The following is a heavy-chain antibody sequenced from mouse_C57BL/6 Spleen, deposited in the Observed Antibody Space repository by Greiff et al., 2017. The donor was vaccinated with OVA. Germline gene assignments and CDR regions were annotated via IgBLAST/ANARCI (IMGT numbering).Heavy chain of an antibody. V-gene: IGHV5-17*01. J-gene: IGHJ3*01. Sequence: EVKLQESGGGLVKPGGSLKLSCAASGFTFSDYGMHWVRQAPEKGLEWVAYISSGSSTIYYADTVKGRFTISRDNAKNTLFLQMTSLRSEDTAMYYCARDYYGSSPPFAYWGQGTLVTVSA. CDR1: GFTFSDYG. CDR2: ISSGSSTI. D-gene: IGHD1-1*01. CDR3: ARDYYGSSPPFAY.